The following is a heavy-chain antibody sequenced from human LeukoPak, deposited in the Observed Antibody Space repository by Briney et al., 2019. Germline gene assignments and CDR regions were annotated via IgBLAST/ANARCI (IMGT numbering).Heavy chain of an antibody. CDR1: RFTVSGNY. CDR2: IRHDGSNK. V-gene: IGHV3-30*02. J-gene: IGHJ5*02. CDR3: ATRIAATDLNLFDP. Sequence: GGSLRLSCAASRFTVSGNYMSWVRQAPGKGLEWVTFIRHDGSNKYYADSVKGRFTISRDNSKNTLYLQMNSLRGDDTAVYYCATRIAATDLNLFDPWGQGAQVTVSS. D-gene: IGHD6-13*01.